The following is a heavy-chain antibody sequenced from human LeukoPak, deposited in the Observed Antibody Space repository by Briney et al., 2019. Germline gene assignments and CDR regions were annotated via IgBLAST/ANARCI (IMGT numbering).Heavy chain of an antibody. D-gene: IGHD1-26*01. Sequence: SETLSLTCTVSGGSISSYYWSWIRQPAGKGLEWIGRIYTCGSTNYNPSLRSRVTMSVDTSKNQFSLKLSSVTAADTAVYYCARSGSRLVMDVWGKGTTVTVSS. CDR1: GGSISSYY. CDR2: IYTCGST. J-gene: IGHJ6*03. V-gene: IGHV4-4*07. CDR3: ARSGSRLVMDV.